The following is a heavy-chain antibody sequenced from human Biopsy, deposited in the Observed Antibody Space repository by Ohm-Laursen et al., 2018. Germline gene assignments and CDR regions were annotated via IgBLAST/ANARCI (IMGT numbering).Heavy chain of an antibody. D-gene: IGHD3-22*01. J-gene: IGHJ5*02. Sequence: SDTLSLTCIVSGGSISNNNYYWGWLRQPPGKGLVWIGSIFYRGSTHYKPSLKCRVNISVDTSKNNFSLKLNSVTAADTAVYYCARDYDTSGYYYVSWGQGTLVTVSS. V-gene: IGHV4-39*02. CDR3: ARDYDTSGYYYVS. CDR2: IFYRGST. CDR1: GGSISNNNYY.